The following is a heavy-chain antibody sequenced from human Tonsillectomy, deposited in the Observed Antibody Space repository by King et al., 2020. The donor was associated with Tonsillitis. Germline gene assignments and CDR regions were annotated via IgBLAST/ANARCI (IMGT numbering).Heavy chain of an antibody. CDR2: IYYSGST. Sequence: QLQESGPGLVKPSETLSLTCTVSGGSISSYYWSWIRQPPGKGLEWIGYIYYSGSTNYNPSLKSRVTISVDTSKNQFSLKLSSLTAADTAVYYCARHSLYYYDSSGYSNSFDYCGQGTLVTVSS. CDR1: GGSISSYY. D-gene: IGHD3-22*01. V-gene: IGHV4-59*08. J-gene: IGHJ4*02. CDR3: ARHSLYYYDSSGYSNSFDY.